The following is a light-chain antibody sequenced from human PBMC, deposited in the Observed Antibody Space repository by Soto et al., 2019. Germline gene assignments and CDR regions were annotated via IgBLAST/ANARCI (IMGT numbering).Light chain of an antibody. J-gene: IGKJ4*01. CDR2: DAS. V-gene: IGKV1D-12*01. Sequence: DIQMPQSPSSVSASVGDRVTITCRASQGIGTWLAWYQQKQGRAPKLLIYDASNLQSGVPSRFSGSGSGTDGTLTITSLKTEDCATYYCQQANSFPLTFGGGTKVDIK. CDR1: QGIGTW. CDR3: QQANSFPLT.